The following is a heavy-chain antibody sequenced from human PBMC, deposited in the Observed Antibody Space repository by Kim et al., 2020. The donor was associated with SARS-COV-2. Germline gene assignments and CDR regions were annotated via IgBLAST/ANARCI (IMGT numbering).Heavy chain of an antibody. Sequence: GGSLRLSCAASGFTFSDYYMSWIRQAPGKGLEWVSYISSSSSYTNYADSVKGRFTISRDNAKNSLYLQMNSLRSEDTAVYYCAREASPGGRFDYWGQGTLVTVSS. D-gene: IGHD2-15*01. V-gene: IGHV3-11*06. CDR1: GFTFSDYY. J-gene: IGHJ4*02. CDR2: ISSSSSYT. CDR3: AREASPGGRFDY.